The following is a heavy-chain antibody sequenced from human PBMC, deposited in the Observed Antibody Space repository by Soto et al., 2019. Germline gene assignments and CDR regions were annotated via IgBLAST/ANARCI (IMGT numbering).Heavy chain of an antibody. D-gene: IGHD3-10*01. CDR1: GGSFSGYY. J-gene: IGHJ4*02. V-gene: IGHV4-34*01. Sequence: PSETLSLTCAVYGGSFSGYYWSWIRQPPGKGLEWIGEINHSGSTNYNPSLKSRVTISVDTSKNQFSLKLSSVTAADTAVYYCARGPNMVRGIETDYWGQGTPVTVSS. CDR2: INHSGST. CDR3: ARGPNMVRGIETDY.